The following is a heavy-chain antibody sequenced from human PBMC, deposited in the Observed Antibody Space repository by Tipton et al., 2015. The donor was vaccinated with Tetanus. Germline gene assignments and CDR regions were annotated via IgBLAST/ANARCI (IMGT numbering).Heavy chain of an antibody. D-gene: IGHD4-23*01. J-gene: IGHJ4*02. CDR2: IYYTGNT. Sequence: QVQLVQSGAEVKPSETLSLSCTVSGGSISSFYWSWIRQSPGRGLEWIGYIYYTGNTNYNPSLKSRVTISADTTKKQFSLNLRPVTAADTAVYYCAGLPVGGGYSAHLYFLHWGQGTLVTVSS. V-gene: IGHV4-59*01. CDR1: GGSISSFY. CDR3: AGLPVGGGYSAHLYFLH.